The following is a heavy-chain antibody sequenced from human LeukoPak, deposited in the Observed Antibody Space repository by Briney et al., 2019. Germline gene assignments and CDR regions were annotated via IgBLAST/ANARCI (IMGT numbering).Heavy chain of an antibody. D-gene: IGHD1-1*01. CDR1: GCTFRNYW. V-gene: IGHV3-74*03. CDR3: ARDIPGTTSLFDY. Sequence: GGSLRLSCAASGCTFRNYWMHWVRQAPGKGLVWVSRINTDGSTTTYADSMKGRFTISRDNAKNSLYLQMNSLRADDTAVYYCARDIPGTTSLFDYWGQGTLVTVSS. CDR2: INTDGSTT. J-gene: IGHJ4*02.